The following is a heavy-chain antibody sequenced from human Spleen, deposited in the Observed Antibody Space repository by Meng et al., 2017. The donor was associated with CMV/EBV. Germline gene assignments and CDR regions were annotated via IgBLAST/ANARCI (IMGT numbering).Heavy chain of an antibody. CDR1: GGSISSGCYY. CDR2: IYYSGST. V-gene: IGHV4-31*02. Sequence: SGGSISSGCYYWSWIRQHPGKGLEWIGYIYYSGSTYYNPSLKSRVTISVDTSKNQFSLKLSSVTAADTAVYYCAREDGSGSKTFFDYWGQGTLVTVSS. CDR3: AREDGSGSKTFFDY. D-gene: IGHD3-10*01. J-gene: IGHJ4*02.